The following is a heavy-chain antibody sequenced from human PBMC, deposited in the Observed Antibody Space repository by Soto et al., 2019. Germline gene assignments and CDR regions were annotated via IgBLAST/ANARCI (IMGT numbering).Heavy chain of an antibody. J-gene: IGHJ5*02. CDR2: IYYSGST. CDR3: ARHIADCSGTSCYNFDP. V-gene: IGHV4-59*01. Sequence: PSETLSLTCTVSGGSISSYYWSWIRQPPGKGLEWIGYIYYSGSTNYNPSLKSRVTISVDTSKNQFSLKLSSVTAADTAVYYCARHIADCSGTSCYNFDPWGQGTLVTVSS. CDR1: GGSISSYY. D-gene: IGHD2-2*01.